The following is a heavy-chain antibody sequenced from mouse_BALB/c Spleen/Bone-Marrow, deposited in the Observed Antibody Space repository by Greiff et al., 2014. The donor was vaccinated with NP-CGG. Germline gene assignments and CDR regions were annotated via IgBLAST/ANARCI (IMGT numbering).Heavy chain of an antibody. CDR1: GYAFSSYW. J-gene: IGHJ2*01. CDR3: ERGGRLTGYYFDY. Sequence: QVQLQQSGAELVRPGSSVKISCKASGYAFSSYWMNWVKQRPGQGLEWIGQIYPGDGDTNYNGNFKEKATLTTDKSSTTAYMQLSRLTSEDSAVYSGERGGRLTGYYFDYWGQGTTLTVSS. D-gene: IGHD4-1*01. V-gene: IGHV1-80*01. CDR2: IYPGDGDT.